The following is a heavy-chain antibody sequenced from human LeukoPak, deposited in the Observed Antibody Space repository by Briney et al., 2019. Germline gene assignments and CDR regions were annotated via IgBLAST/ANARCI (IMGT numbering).Heavy chain of an antibody. J-gene: IGHJ4*02. CDR3: ARASGVITFGGVIAPYYFDY. D-gene: IGHD3-16*02. CDR2: IYHSGST. V-gene: IGHV4-30-2*01. Sequence: SETLSLTCAVSGGSISSGGYSWRWIRQPPGKGLEWIGYIYHSGSTYYNPSLKSRVTISVDRSKNQFSLKLSSVTAADTAVYYCARASGVITFGGVIAPYYFDYWGQGTLVTVSS. CDR1: GGSISSGGYS.